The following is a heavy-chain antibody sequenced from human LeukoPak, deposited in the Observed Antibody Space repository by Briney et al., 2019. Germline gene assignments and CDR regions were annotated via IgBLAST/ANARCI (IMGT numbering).Heavy chain of an antibody. V-gene: IGHV1-2*02. Sequence: ASVKVSCKASGYTFTGYYMHWVRQAPGQGLEWMGWINPNSGGTNYAQKFQGRVTMTRDTSISTAYMELSRLRSDDTAVYYCARASLTGGTFDSWGQGTLVTVSS. D-gene: IGHD7-27*01. CDR3: ARASLTGGTFDS. CDR1: GYTFTGYY. CDR2: INPNSGGT. J-gene: IGHJ4*02.